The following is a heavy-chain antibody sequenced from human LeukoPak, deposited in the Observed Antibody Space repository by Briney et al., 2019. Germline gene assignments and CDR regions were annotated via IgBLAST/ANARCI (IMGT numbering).Heavy chain of an antibody. V-gene: IGHV3-30-3*01. Sequence: QPGGSLRLSCAASGFTFSSYAMSWVRQAPGKGLEWVAVISYDGGNKYYADSVKGRFTISRDNSKNTLYLQMNSLRPEDTALYYCAGTIGVVGPTTGIDYWGQGTLVTVSS. CDR3: AGTIGVVGPTTGIDY. CDR1: GFTFSSYA. D-gene: IGHD1-26*01. J-gene: IGHJ4*02. CDR2: ISYDGGNK.